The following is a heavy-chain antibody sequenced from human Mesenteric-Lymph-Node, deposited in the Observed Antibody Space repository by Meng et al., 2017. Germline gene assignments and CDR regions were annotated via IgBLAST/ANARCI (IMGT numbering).Heavy chain of an antibody. J-gene: IGHJ4*02. Sequence: VHFLVQGPRSGMPWWTLLLTGAVSGGAFRIKNWVSWDRQPPGKGLEWIGEIYHSGSTNYNPSLKSRVTISVDESKNQFSLRLSSVTAADTAVYYCARVGAYCGGDCYHPRWGQGTLVTVSS. V-gene: IGHV4-4*02. D-gene: IGHD2-21*02. CDR2: IYHSGST. CDR1: GGAFRIKNW. CDR3: ARVGAYCGGDCYHPR.